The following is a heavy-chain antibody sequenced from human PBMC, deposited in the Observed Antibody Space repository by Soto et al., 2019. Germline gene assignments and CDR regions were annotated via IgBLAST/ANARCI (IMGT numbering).Heavy chain of an antibody. CDR2: ITRSGVNT. J-gene: IGHJ4*02. Sequence: EVQVSESGGGLVQPGGSLRLSCAASGLTFSKADMSWVRQAPGKGLEWVSAITRSGVNTYYADSVKGRFTVSRDNSKNTLFLQMNSLRVEDTAIYYCATHSWDHWGQGTLVTVSS. V-gene: IGHV3-23*01. CDR1: GLTFSKAD. CDR3: ATHSWDH.